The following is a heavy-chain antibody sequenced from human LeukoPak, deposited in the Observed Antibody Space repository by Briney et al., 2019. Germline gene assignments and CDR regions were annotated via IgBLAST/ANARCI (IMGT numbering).Heavy chain of an antibody. CDR3: ARGYYGSGSYQWFDP. D-gene: IGHD3-10*01. CDR2: ISYDGSNK. CDR1: GFTFSSYA. J-gene: IGHJ5*02. V-gene: IGHV3-30-3*01. Sequence: GGSLRLSCAASGFTFSSYAMHWVRQAPGKGLEWVAVISYDGSNKYYADSVKGRFTISRDNSKNTLYLQMNGLRAEDTAVYYCARGYYGSGSYQWFDPWGQGTLVTVSS.